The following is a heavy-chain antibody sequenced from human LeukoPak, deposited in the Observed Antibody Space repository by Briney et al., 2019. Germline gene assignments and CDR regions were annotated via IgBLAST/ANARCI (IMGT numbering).Heavy chain of an antibody. D-gene: IGHD3-9*01. CDR3: ARGRAYYDILTGHVCAFDI. CDR1: GFTFDEYA. J-gene: IGHJ3*02. Sequence: SLRLSCAASGFTFDEYAMHWVRQAPGKGLEWVSGISYSSGSIGYVDSVKGRFTISRDNAKNSLYLQMNSLRAEDTAVYYCARGRAYYDILTGHVCAFDIWGQGTMVTVSS. V-gene: IGHV3-9*01. CDR2: ISYSSGSI.